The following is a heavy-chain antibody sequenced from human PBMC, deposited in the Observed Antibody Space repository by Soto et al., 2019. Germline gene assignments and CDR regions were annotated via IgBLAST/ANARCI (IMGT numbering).Heavy chain of an antibody. D-gene: IGHD3-22*01. V-gene: IGHV4-31*03. CDR1: GGSISSGGYY. CDR3: ASAASGYAPFFDY. CDR2: IYYSGST. J-gene: IGHJ4*02. Sequence: SETLSLTCTVSGGSISSGGYYWSWIRQHPGKCLEWIGYIYYSGSTYYNPSLKSRVTISVDTSKNQFSLKLSSVTAADTAVYYCASAASGYAPFFDYWGQGTLVTVSS.